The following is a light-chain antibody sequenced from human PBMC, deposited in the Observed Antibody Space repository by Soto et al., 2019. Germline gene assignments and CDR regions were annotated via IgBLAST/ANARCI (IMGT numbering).Light chain of an antibody. CDR1: QSVSSTF. CDR2: DAS. V-gene: IGKV3D-20*02. J-gene: IGKJ5*01. Sequence: EIVLTQSPVTLSLSPGERATLSCRASQSVSSTFLAWYQQKPGQAPRLLIYDASNRAPGIPARFSGGGSGTDFTLTISSLEPEDFAIFYCQQRSNWPITFGQGTRLEIK. CDR3: QQRSNWPIT.